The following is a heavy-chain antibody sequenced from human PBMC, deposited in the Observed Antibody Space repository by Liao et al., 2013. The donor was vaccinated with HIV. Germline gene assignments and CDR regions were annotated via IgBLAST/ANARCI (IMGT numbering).Heavy chain of an antibody. D-gene: IGHD3-10*01. J-gene: IGHJ5*02. CDR1: GGSFSGYY. CDR3: ARDLWYYGSGNWFDP. CDR2: INHSGST. Sequence: QVQLQQWGAGLLKPSETLSLTCAVYGGSFSGYYWSWIRQPPGKGLEWIGEINHSGSTNYNPSLKSRLTISVDTSKNQFSLKLSSVTAADTAVYYCARDLWYYGSGNWFDPWGQGTLVTVSS. V-gene: IGHV4-34*01.